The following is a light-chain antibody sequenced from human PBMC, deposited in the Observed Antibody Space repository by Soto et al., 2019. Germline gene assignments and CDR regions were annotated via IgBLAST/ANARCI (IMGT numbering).Light chain of an antibody. V-gene: IGKV3-15*01. Sequence: VMTQSPATLSVSPGERATLSCRASESVSSNLAWYQQRPGQAPRLLIYGASTRATDTPVRFRGSGSGTEFTLTISSLQSEDFAVYYCQQYNNWPPWTFGQGTKVEIK. CDR1: ESVSSN. CDR3: QQYNNWPPWT. CDR2: GAS. J-gene: IGKJ1*01.